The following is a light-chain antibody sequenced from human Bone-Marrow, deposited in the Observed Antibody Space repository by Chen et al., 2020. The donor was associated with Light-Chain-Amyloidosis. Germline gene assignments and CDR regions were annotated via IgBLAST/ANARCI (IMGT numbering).Light chain of an antibody. CDR3: QVWDRSSDRPV. CDR2: DDS. J-gene: IGLJ3*02. V-gene: IGLV3-21*02. Sequence: SYALTHPSSVSVPPGQTATIARGGNNIGYTSVHWYQQTPGQAPLLVVYDDSERPSGIPERLSGSNSGNTATLTISRVEAGDEADYYCQVWDRSSDRPVFGGGTKLTVL. CDR1: NIGYTS.